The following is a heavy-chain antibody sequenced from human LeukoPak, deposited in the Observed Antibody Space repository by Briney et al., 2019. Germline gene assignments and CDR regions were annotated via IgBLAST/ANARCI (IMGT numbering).Heavy chain of an antibody. D-gene: IGHD3-10*01. Sequence: SETLSLTCTVSGGSVSSGSYYWSWIRQPPGKGLEWIGYIYYSGSTNYNPSLKSRVTISVDTSKNQFSLKLRSVTAADTAMYYCAGPKGVRGTFDIWGQGTMVTVSS. CDR1: GGSVSSGSYY. CDR2: IYYSGST. CDR3: AGPKGVRGTFDI. J-gene: IGHJ3*02. V-gene: IGHV4-61*01.